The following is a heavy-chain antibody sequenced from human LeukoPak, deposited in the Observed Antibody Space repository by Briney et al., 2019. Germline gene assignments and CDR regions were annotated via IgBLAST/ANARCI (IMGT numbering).Heavy chain of an antibody. V-gene: IGHV4-59*08. D-gene: IGHD5-24*01. CDR1: GGSISSYY. Sequence: SGTLSLTCTVSGGSISSYYWSWIRQPPGKGLERIGYIYYSGSTNYNPSLKSRVTISVDTSKNQFSLKLSSVTAADTAVYYCARHRRWLQRYYFDYWGQGTLVT. CDR3: ARHRRWLQRYYFDY. J-gene: IGHJ4*02. CDR2: IYYSGST.